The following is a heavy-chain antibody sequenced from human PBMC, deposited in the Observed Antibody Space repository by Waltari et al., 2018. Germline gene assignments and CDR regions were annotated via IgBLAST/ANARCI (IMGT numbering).Heavy chain of an antibody. V-gene: IGHV1-46*01. CDR3: ARDLMGDKGNY. CDR2: INPSGANT. J-gene: IGHJ4*02. D-gene: IGHD2-8*01. CDR1: GYTFTSFY. Sequence: QVQLVQSGAEVKKPGASVKVSCKTSGYTFTSFYIHWVRQAPGQGLEWMGGINPSGANTSYAQRFQGRVTMTRDTSTSTVYMELSSLRSEDTAVYYCARDLMGDKGNYWGQGALVTVSS.